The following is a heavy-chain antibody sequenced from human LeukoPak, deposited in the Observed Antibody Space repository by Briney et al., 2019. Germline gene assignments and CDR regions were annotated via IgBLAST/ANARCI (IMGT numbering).Heavy chain of an antibody. V-gene: IGHV3-49*04. D-gene: IGHD3-22*01. Sequence: GGSLRLSCTATGFTFGDYAMSWVRQAPGKGLEWVGFIRSKAYGGTTEYAASVKGRFTISRDDSKNIAYLQMNSLKTEDTAVYYCTRVMIVVVAADYWGQGTLVTVSS. J-gene: IGHJ4*02. CDR3: TRVMIVVVAADY. CDR2: IRSKAYGGTT. CDR1: GFTFGDYA.